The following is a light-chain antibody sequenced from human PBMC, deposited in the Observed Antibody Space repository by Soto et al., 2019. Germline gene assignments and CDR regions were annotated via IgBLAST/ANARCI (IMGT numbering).Light chain of an antibody. CDR1: QSISSY. Sequence: DIQMSQSQSSLSASVGDRVTITCRASQSISSYLNWYQQKPGKAPKLLIYAASSLQSGVPSRFSGSGSGTDFTLTISSLQPEDFATYYCQQSYSTPLTFGGGTRWIS. CDR2: AAS. CDR3: QQSYSTPLT. J-gene: IGKJ4*01. V-gene: IGKV1-39*01.